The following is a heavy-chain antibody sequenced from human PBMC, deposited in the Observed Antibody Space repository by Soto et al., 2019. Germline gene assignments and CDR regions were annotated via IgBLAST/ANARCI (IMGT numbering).Heavy chain of an antibody. CDR2: IYYSGST. Sequence: SETLSLTCAVSGGSISSGGYSWSWIRQPPGKGLEWIGYIYYSGSTYYNPSLKSRVTISVDRSKSQFSLKLSSVTAADTAVYYCARGGGVYYFDYWGQGTLVTVSS. CDR1: GGSISSGGYS. V-gene: IGHV4-30-2*01. J-gene: IGHJ4*02. D-gene: IGHD2-8*02. CDR3: ARGGGVYYFDY.